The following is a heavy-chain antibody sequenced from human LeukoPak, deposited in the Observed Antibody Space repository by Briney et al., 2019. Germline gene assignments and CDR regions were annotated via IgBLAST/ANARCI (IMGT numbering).Heavy chain of an antibody. CDR2: IYYSGST. CDR1: AGSISIGDYY. D-gene: IGHD6-13*01. CDR3: ARERRAAAGTRRWFDP. V-gene: IGHV4-30-4*01. J-gene: IGHJ5*02. Sequence: PSETLSPTCTVAAGSISIGDYYWSWIRQPPGKGLEWIGYIYYSGSTDYTPTLKSRVTISVSTSTIQFSLKLISVTAADAAVYYCARERRAAAGTRRWFDPWGQGTLVTVST.